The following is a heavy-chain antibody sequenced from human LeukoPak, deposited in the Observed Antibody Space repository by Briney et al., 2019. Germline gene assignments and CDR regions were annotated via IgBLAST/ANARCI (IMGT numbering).Heavy chain of an antibody. J-gene: IGHJ4*02. Sequence: PSETLSLTCTVSGGSISSSTVYWGWIRQPPGKGLEWIGGINYSGYTYCNPSLKSRVTISVDTPKNQFSLKLSSVTAADTAVYYCARPGYYDNSGFNFDYWGQGTLVTVSS. V-gene: IGHV4-39*01. CDR3: ARPGYYDNSGFNFDY. CDR2: INYSGYT. D-gene: IGHD3-22*01. CDR1: GGSISSSTVY.